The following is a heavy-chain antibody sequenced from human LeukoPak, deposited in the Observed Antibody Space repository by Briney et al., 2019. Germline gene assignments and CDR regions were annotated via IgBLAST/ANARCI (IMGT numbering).Heavy chain of an antibody. CDR2: IYHSGST. CDR1: GGSISSGGYS. Sequence: PSETLSLTCAVSGGSISSGGYSWSWIRQPPGKGLEWIGYIYHSGSTYYNPSLKSRVTISVDRSKNQFSLKLSSVTAADTAVYYCARGYCSGGSCYYGYWGQGTLVTVSS. CDR3: ARGYCSGGSCYYGY. D-gene: IGHD2-15*01. J-gene: IGHJ4*02. V-gene: IGHV4-30-2*01.